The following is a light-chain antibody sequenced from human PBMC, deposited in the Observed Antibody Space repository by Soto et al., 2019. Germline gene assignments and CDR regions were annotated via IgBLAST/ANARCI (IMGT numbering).Light chain of an antibody. CDR1: SSDVGGYNY. V-gene: IGLV2-14*01. CDR2: EVN. Sequence: QSALTQPASVSGSPGQSITISCTGTSSDVGGYNYVSWYQQHPGKAPKLMIYEVNNRPSWVSNRFSGSKSGNTASLTISGLQAEDVADYYCSSYTTSSTLAVFGGGTKLTVL. J-gene: IGLJ2*01. CDR3: SSYTTSSTLAV.